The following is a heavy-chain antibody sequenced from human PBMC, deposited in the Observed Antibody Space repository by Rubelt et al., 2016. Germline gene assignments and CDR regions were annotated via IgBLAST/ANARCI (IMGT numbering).Heavy chain of an antibody. J-gene: IGHJ6*03. V-gene: IGHV4-34*01. CDR3: ARGPARSSSWYVYYYYMDV. CDR2: INHSGST. Sequence: WSWIRQPPGKGLEWIGEINHSGSTYYNPSLKSRVTILVDTSKNQFSLKLSSVTAADTAVYYCARGPARSSSWYVYYYYMDVWGKGTTVTVSS. D-gene: IGHD6-13*01.